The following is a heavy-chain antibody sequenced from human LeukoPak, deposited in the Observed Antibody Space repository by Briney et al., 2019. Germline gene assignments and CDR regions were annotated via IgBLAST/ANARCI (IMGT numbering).Heavy chain of an antibody. CDR3: ARKSVTRYYFDY. CDR1: GFTFSSYS. CDR2: IGSSSSYI. J-gene: IGHJ4*02. D-gene: IGHD4-17*01. V-gene: IGHV3-21*01. Sequence: GGSLRLSCAASGFTFSSYSMNWVRQAPGKGLEWVSSIGSSSSYIYYADSVKGRFTISRDNAKNSLYLQMNSLRAEDTAVYYCARKSVTRYYFDYWGQGTLVTVSS.